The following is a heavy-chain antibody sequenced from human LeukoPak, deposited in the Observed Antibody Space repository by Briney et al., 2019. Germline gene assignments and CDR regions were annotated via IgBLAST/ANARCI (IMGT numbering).Heavy chain of an antibody. V-gene: IGHV3-23*01. Sequence: GGSLRLSCAASGFTFSSYAMSWVRQAPGKGLEWVSAISGSGGSTYYADSVKGRFTISRDNSKNTLYLQMNSLRAEDTAVYYCTRHDELLWFGELLQNDYWGQGTLVTVSS. CDR2: ISGSGGST. J-gene: IGHJ4*02. CDR3: TRHDELLWFGELLQNDY. D-gene: IGHD3-10*01. CDR1: GFTFSSYA.